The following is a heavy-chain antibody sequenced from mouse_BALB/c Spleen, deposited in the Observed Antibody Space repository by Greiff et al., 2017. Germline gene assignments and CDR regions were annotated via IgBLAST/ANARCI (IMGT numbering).Heavy chain of an antibody. CDR1: GFTFSNYW. J-gene: IGHJ4*01. CDR3: TRNLYAMDY. Sequence: LVESGGGLVQPGGSMKLSCVASGFTFSNYWMNWVRQSPEKGLEWVAEIRLKSNNYATHYAESVKGRFTISRDDSKSSVYLQMNNLRAEDTGIYYCTRNLYAMDYWGQGTSVTVSS. CDR2: IRLKSNNYAT. V-gene: IGHV6-6*02.